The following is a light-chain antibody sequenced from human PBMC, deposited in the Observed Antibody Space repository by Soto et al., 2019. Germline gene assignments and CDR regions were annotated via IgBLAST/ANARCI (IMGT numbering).Light chain of an antibody. CDR3: MQATQYRPYT. J-gene: IGKJ2*01. CDR2: KVS. V-gene: IGKV2-24*01. Sequence: DIVLTQTPLSSPVTLGQPASISCRSSQSLVHSDGTTYLSWFHQRPGQPPRLLIDKVSNRFSGVPDRFSGSGAGTDFTLKISRVEAEDVGIYFCMQATQYRPYTFGQGTKLEIK. CDR1: QSLVHSDGTTY.